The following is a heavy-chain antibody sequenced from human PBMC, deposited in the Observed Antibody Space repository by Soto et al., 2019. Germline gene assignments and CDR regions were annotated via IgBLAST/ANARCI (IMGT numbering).Heavy chain of an antibody. J-gene: IGHJ6*02. CDR3: AKDISPRIAAAGTYFYYYYGMDV. CDR1: GFTFDDYA. V-gene: IGHV3-9*01. Sequence: EVQLVESGGGLVQPGRSLRLSCAASGFTFDDYAMHWVRQAPGKGLEWVSGISWNSGSIGYADSVKGRFTISRDNAKNSXXLXMXXLRAEDTALYYCAKDISPRIAAAGTYFYYYYGMDVWGQGTTVTVSS. CDR2: ISWNSGSI. D-gene: IGHD6-13*01.